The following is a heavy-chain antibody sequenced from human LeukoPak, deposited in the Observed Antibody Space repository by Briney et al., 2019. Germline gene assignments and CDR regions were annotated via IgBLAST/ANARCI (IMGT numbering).Heavy chain of an antibody. J-gene: IGHJ1*01. Sequence: GASVKVSCKASGYTFTSYGISWVRQAPGQGLEWMGWISAYNGNTNYAQKLQGRVTMTTDTSTSTAYMELRSLRSDDTAVYYCAWVSRGTRAEYFQHWGQGTLVTVSS. V-gene: IGHV1-18*01. D-gene: IGHD3-16*01. CDR2: ISAYNGNT. CDR3: AWVSRGTRAEYFQH. CDR1: GYTFTSYG.